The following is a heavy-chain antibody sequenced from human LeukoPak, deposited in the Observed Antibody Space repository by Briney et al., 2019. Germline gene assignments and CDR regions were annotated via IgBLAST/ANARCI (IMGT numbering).Heavy chain of an antibody. D-gene: IGHD6-13*01. V-gene: IGHV1-69*06. Sequence: SVKVSCKASGYMFNIYGISWVRQAPGQGLEWMGGIIPIFGTANYAQKFQGRVTITADKSTSTAYMELSSLRSEDTAVYYCARSSIIAAAGPYYFDYWGQGTLVTVSS. J-gene: IGHJ4*02. CDR3: ARSSIIAAAGPYYFDY. CDR2: IIPIFGTA. CDR1: GYMFNIYG.